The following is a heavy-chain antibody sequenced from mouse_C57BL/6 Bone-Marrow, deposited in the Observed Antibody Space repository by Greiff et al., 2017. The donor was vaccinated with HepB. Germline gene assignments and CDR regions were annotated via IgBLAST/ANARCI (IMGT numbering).Heavy chain of an antibody. CDR3: ARSLRLVEGYAMDY. V-gene: IGHV1-12*01. CDR1: GYTFTSYN. D-gene: IGHD1-1*01. Sequence: SGAELVRPGASVKMSCKASGYTFTSYNMHWVKQTPRQGLEWIGAIYPGNGDTSYNQKFKGKATLTVDKSSSTAYMQLSSLTSEDSAVSYCARSLRLVEGYAMDYWGQGTSVTVSS. CDR2: IYPGNGDT. J-gene: IGHJ4*01.